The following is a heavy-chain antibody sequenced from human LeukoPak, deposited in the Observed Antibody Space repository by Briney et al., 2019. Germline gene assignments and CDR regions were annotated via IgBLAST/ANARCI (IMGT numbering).Heavy chain of an antibody. CDR1: GFTFSSYT. V-gene: IGHV3-21*01. D-gene: IGHD5-24*01. CDR3: ARAMAVPANNDY. CDR2: ISSSSSDI. Sequence: GRSLRLSCTTSGFTFSSYTMNWVRQAPGKGLDWVSSISSSSSDIYYADSVKGRFTIFRDNAKNSLYLQMNSLRAEDTAVYYCARAMAVPANNDYWGQGTLVTVSS. J-gene: IGHJ4*02.